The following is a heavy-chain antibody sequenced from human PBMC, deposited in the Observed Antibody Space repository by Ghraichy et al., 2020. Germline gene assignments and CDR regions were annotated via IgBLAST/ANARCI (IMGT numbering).Heavy chain of an antibody. V-gene: IGHV3-30*03. D-gene: IGHD3-9*01. CDR2: ISFDGSNK. J-gene: IGHJ6*02. CDR3: ARDEGGGDLLTGYFGPLYYYGMDV. CDR1: GFKFSGHG. Sequence: GESLRLSCAASGFKFSGHGMHWFRQAPGKGLEWVAVISFDGSNKYSADSVRGRFTISRDNSKNTLYLQMSGLRAEDSAIYYCARDEGGGDLLTGYFGPLYYYGMDVWGQGTTVIVSS.